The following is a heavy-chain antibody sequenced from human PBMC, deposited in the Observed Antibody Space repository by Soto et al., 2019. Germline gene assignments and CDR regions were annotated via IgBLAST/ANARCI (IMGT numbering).Heavy chain of an antibody. J-gene: IGHJ6*02. V-gene: IGHV3-33*01. CDR1: GFTFSSYG. CDR2: IWYDGSNK. D-gene: IGHD2-2*01. Sequence: PGGSLRLSCAASGFTFSSYGMHWVRQAPGKGLGWVAVIWYDGSNKYYADSVKGRFTISRDNSKNTLYLQMNSLRAEDTAVYYCARGKYRERMDVWGQGTTVTVSS. CDR3: ARGKYRERMDV.